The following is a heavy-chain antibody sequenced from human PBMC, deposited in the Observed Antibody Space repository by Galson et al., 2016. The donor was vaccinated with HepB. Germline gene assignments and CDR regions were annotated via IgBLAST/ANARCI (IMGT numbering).Heavy chain of an antibody. D-gene: IGHD6-19*01. J-gene: IGHJ3*02. V-gene: IGHV1-69*13. CDR3: AISQQWLVAFDK. CDR2: IVPIFGTA. CDR1: GGVFSSFD. Sequence: SVKVSCKATGGVFSSFDINWVRQAPGQGLEWVGAIVPIFGTANYAQKFQGRVTITADESTTTAYLELRSLTSEDTAVYFCAISQQWLVAFDKWGQGTMVSVSS.